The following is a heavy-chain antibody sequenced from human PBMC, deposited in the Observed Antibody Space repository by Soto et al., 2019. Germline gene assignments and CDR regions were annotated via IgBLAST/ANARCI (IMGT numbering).Heavy chain of an antibody. CDR2: IVVGSGNT. CDR1: GFTFTSSA. D-gene: IGHD3-9*01. J-gene: IGHJ6*02. V-gene: IGHV1-58*01. CDR3: AAIRPLRYFDWAIYYYYGMDV. Sequence: SVKVSCKASGFTFTSSAVQWVRQARGQRLEWIGWIVVGSGNTNYAQKFQERVTITRDMSTSTAYMELSSLRPEDTAVYYCAAIRPLRYFDWAIYYYYGMDVWGQGTTVTVSS.